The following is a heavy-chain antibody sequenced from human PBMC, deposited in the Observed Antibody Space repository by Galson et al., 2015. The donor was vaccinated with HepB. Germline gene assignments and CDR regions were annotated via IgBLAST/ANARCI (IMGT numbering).Heavy chain of an antibody. J-gene: IGHJ6*02. CDR3: TRPGYGSSWFLDYAHGVDV. CDR1: GFTFSSYT. CDR2: IRNRANNYAT. V-gene: IGHV3-73*01. D-gene: IGHD3/OR15-3a*01. Sequence: SLRLSCAASGFTFSSYTMNWVRLASRKGLEWVGRIRNRANNYATAYAASVRGRFTVSRDDSKNTAYLQMNSLKTEDTAVYYCTRPGYGSSWFLDYAHGVDVWGQGATVIVS.